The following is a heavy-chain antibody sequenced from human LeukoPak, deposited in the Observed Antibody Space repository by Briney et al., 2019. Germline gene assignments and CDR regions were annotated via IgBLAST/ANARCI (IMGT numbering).Heavy chain of an antibody. V-gene: IGHV4-34*01. CDR1: GGSFSGCY. D-gene: IGHD4-17*01. Sequence: SETLSLTCAVYGGSFSGCYWSWIRQPPGRGLEWIGEINHSGSTNYNPSLKSRVTISVDTSKNQFSLKLSSVTAADTAVYYCARGSHTDGELDDWGQGTLVTVSS. CDR3: ARGSHTDGELDD. CDR2: INHSGST. J-gene: IGHJ4*02.